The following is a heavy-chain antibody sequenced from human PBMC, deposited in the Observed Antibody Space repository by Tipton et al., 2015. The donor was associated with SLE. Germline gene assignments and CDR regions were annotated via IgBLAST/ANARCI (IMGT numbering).Heavy chain of an antibody. CDR3: AKDGKYDSSGYYRGTFDY. J-gene: IGHJ4*02. CDR2: ISGSGGST. D-gene: IGHD3-22*01. CDR1: GFTFSSYA. V-gene: IGHV3-23*01. Sequence: SLRLSCAASGFTFSSYAMSWVRQAPGKGLEWVSAISGSGGSTYYADSVKGRFTISRDNSKNTLYLQMNSLRAEDTAVYYCAKDGKYDSSGYYRGTFDYWGQGTLVTVSS.